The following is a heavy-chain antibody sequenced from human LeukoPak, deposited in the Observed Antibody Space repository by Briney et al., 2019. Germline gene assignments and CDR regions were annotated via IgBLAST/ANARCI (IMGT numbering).Heavy chain of an antibody. J-gene: IGHJ3*02. CDR2: IKQDGSEK. Sequence: PGGSLRLSCAASGFTFSSYWMCWVRQAPGKGLEWVANIKQDGSEKYYVDSVKGRFTISRDNAKNSLYLQMNSLRAEDTAVYYCASIPPYDYVWGSYRYSPLTAFDTWGQGTMVTVSS. CDR1: GFTFSSYW. V-gene: IGHV3-7*01. D-gene: IGHD3-16*02. CDR3: ASIPPYDYVWGSYRYSPLTAFDT.